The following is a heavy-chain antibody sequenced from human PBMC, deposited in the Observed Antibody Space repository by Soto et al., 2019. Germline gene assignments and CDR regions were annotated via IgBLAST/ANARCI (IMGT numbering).Heavy chain of an antibody. D-gene: IGHD6-19*01. CDR1: GFTFSGYA. Sequence: GGSLRLSCAASGFTFSGYAMHWVRQTQEKGLEWVSSISSTSSYTHYSDSVKGRFTISRDNANNSLFLQMNSLRAEDTATYYCARDLALAGNYWGQGVLVTVSS. J-gene: IGHJ4*02. V-gene: IGHV3-21*01. CDR3: ARDLALAGNY. CDR2: ISSTSSYT.